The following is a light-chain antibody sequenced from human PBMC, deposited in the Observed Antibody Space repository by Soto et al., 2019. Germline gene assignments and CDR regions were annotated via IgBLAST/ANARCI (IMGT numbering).Light chain of an antibody. J-gene: IGKJ2*01. CDR3: QQYNNWPPYT. Sequence: EIVMTQSPATLSVSPGERATLSCRASQSVFSNLAWYQQRPGQAPRLLIYGASTRATGIPANFSGSGSGTEFTLTISSLQSVDFAVYYCQQYNNWPPYTFGQGTKLEIK. CDR2: GAS. CDR1: QSVFSN. V-gene: IGKV3-15*01.